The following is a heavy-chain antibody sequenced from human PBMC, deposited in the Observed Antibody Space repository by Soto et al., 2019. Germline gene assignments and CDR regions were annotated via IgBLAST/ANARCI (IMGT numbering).Heavy chain of an antibody. J-gene: IGHJ6*02. CDR2: MNPNSGNT. CDR3: ARRRGTYYDFWSGSIGRYGMDV. CDR1: GYTFTSYD. D-gene: IGHD3-3*01. V-gene: IGHV1-8*01. Sequence: ASVKVSCKASGYTFTSYDINWVRQATGQGXEWMGWMNPNSGNTGYAQKFQGRVTMTRNTSISTAYMELSSLRSEDTAVYYCARRRGTYYDFWSGSIGRYGMDVWGQGATVTVSS.